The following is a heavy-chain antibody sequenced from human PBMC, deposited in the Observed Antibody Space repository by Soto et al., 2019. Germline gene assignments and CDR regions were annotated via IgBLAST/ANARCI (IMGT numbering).Heavy chain of an antibody. CDR3: AKDEYYYSRSGYYIFDS. J-gene: IGHJ4*02. V-gene: IGHV3-30*18. D-gene: IGHD3-22*01. CDR2: ITSDGSIK. Sequence: GGSLRLSCAASGFTFSSYWMHWVRQAPGKGLVWVAGITSDGSIKNYGDSVKGRFTISRDNSKKTLYLQMNSLRPEDTALYYCAKDEYYYSRSGYYIFDSWGQGTLVTVSS. CDR1: GFTFSSYW.